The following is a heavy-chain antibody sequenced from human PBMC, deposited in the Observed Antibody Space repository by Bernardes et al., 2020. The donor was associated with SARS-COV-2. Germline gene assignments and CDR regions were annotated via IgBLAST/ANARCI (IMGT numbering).Heavy chain of an antibody. J-gene: IGHJ3*02. CDR3: AFMGGMTTVTSGAFDI. D-gene: IGHD4-17*01. CDR2: IYYSGST. CDR1: GGSISSSSYY. Sequence: SETLSLTCTVSGGSISSSSYYWGWIRQPPGKGLEWIGSIYYSGSTYYNPSLKSRVTISVDTSKNQFSLKLSSVTAADTAVYYCAFMGGMTTVTSGAFDIWGQGTMVTVSS. V-gene: IGHV4-39*01.